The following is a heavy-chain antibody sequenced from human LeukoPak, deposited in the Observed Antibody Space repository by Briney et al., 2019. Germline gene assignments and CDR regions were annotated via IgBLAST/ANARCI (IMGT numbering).Heavy chain of an antibody. CDR1: GGSVSSDSYD. Sequence: TSETLSLTCKVSGGSVSSDSYDWTWIRQPPGQGLEWIGYIHNSGSTKYNASLKSRLTISVDTSKNQFSLEVTSVTAADTAVYYCARTNYGDYNWFDPWGQGTLVTVSS. V-gene: IGHV4-61*01. CDR2: IHNSGST. D-gene: IGHD4-17*01. CDR3: ARTNYGDYNWFDP. J-gene: IGHJ5*02.